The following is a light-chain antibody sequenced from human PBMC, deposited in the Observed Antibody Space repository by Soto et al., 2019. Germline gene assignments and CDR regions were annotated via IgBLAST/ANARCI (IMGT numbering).Light chain of an antibody. CDR3: QQSYSIPPT. CDR2: GAS. J-gene: IGKJ4*01. V-gene: IGKV1-39*01. CDR1: QSIRNY. Sequence: DIQMTQSPSSLSTSVGDRVTITCRASQSIRNYLNWYQQKPGKAPKLLIHGASTLQSGVPSRFSGSGSETDFTLTINNQQAEDFATYYCQQSYSIPPTFGGGTKVDIK.